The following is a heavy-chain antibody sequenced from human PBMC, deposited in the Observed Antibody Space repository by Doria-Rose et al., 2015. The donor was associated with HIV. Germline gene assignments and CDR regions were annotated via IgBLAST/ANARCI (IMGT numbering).Heavy chain of an antibody. CDR2: IFSDDER. J-gene: IGHJ4*02. V-gene: IGHV2-26*01. CDR3: ARIKSSRWYHKYYFDF. CDR1: GVSLSSPGMG. D-gene: IGHD6-13*01. Sequence: QITLKESSPVLVKPTETLTLTCTVSGVSLSSPGMGVSWIRQPPGKALKWLANIFSDDERSYTASLKSSLTISRATSKSQVVLTIPDMDPVDTATYYCARIKSSRWYHKYYFDFWGQGTLVIVSA.